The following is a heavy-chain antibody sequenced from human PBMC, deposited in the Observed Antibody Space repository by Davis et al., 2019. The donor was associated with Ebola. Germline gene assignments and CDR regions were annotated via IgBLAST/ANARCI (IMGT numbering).Heavy chain of an antibody. CDR2: IYDQST. V-gene: IGHV3-53*05. D-gene: IGHD6-19*01. CDR1: GFTVSSNH. Sequence: GGSLRLSCAASGFTVSSNHMSWVRQAPGKGLKWVSVIYDQSTAHADSVRGRFIISRDKSNNTLYLEMNSLRVDDTAVYYCATTQWLREFDNWGQGTLVTVSS. J-gene: IGHJ4*02. CDR3: ATTQWLREFDN.